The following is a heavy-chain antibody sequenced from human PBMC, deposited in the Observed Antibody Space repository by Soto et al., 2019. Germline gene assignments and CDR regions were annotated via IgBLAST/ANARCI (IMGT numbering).Heavy chain of an antibody. J-gene: IGHJ3*02. D-gene: IGHD3-22*01. CDR2: MNPKSGNT. CDR3: AGESDYGSSGYYHDAFDI. CDR1: GYTFTSYD. Sequence: SVKVSRKPSGYTFTSYDINGVRQATGQGLEWMGWMNPKSGNTGYAQKFQGRVTRTRNTSISTADMELSSLRYEGTAVDYCAGESDYGSSGYYHDAFDIWGQGTMVTVSS. V-gene: IGHV1-8*01.